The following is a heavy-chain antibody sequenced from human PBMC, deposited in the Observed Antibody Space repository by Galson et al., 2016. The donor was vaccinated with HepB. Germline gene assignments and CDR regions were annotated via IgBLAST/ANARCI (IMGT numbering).Heavy chain of an antibody. V-gene: IGHV4-4*02. CDR2: IYHSGTT. CDR1: GASIRSSTW. D-gene: IGHD3-3*01. Sequence: SETLSLTCAVSGASIRSSTWWSWVRQPPGKGLEWIGEIYHSGTTNYNPSLESRVTISVDKSKNHFSLNLTSLTAADTAVYYCARDKVYDFWSGHCDSWGRGTLVTVSS. CDR3: ARDKVYDFWSGHCDS. J-gene: IGHJ4*02.